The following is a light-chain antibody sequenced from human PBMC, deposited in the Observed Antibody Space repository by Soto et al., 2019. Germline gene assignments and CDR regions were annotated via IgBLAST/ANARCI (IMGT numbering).Light chain of an antibody. J-gene: IGLJ2*01. CDR2: EGS. CDR1: SSDVGSYDL. Sequence: QSALTQPASVSGSPGQSITISCTGTSSDVGSYDLVSWYQQYPGKAPKLMIYEGSKRPSGVTPRFSGSRSGNTASLTISRRLAEDEADYYCCSYTVSGTLLFGGGTKLTVL. CDR3: CSYTVSGTLL. V-gene: IGLV2-23*01.